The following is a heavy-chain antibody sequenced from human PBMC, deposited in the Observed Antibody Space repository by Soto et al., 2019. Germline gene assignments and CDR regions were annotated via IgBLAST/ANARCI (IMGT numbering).Heavy chain of an antibody. J-gene: IGHJ6*02. D-gene: IGHD2-2*01. CDR2: ISAYNGNT. V-gene: IGHV1-18*01. Sequence: ASVKVSCKASGYTFTSYGISWVRQAPGQGLEWMGWISAYNGNTNYAQKLQGRVTMTTDTSTSTAYMELRSLRSDDTAVYYCARDRPYWVPADQGDYYYYGMDVWGQGTTVTVSS. CDR1: GYTFTSYG. CDR3: ARDRPYWVPADQGDYYYYGMDV.